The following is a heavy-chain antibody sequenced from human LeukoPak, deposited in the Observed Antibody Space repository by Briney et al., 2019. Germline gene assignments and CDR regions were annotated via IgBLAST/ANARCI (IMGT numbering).Heavy chain of an antibody. J-gene: IGHJ6*02. Sequence: SVRVSCKASGGTFSSYAISWVRQAPGQGLEWMGGIIPIFGTANYAQKLQGRVTITADESTSTAYMELSGLRSEDTAVYYCAREGSGSYSGMDVWGQGTTVTVSS. D-gene: IGHD3-10*01. CDR2: IIPIFGTA. CDR3: AREGSGSYSGMDV. V-gene: IGHV1-69*13. CDR1: GGTFSSYA.